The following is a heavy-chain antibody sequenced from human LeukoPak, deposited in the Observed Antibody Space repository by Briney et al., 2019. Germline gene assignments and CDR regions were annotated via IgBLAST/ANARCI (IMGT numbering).Heavy chain of an antibody. D-gene: IGHD3-10*01. CDR2: IFSSGST. Sequence: SETLSLTCTVSGGSVSNYYWSWIRPPPGKGLEWIGYIFSSGSTNYNPSLKSRVTISVDTSKNQFSLKLSSVTAADTAVYYCARVNYFGPGAYYRFDYWGQGTLVTVSS. V-gene: IGHV4-59*02. CDR1: GGSVSNYY. J-gene: IGHJ4*02. CDR3: ARVNYFGPGAYYRFDY.